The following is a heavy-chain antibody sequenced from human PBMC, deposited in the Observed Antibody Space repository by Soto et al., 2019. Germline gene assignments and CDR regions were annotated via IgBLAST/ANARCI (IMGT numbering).Heavy chain of an antibody. D-gene: IGHD3-22*01. CDR3: ASQPHYDSSGSWLDP. CDR2: IYYSGST. V-gene: IGHV4-31*03. J-gene: IGHJ5*02. CDR1: GGSISSGGYY. Sequence: SETLSLTCTVSGGSISSGGYYWSWIRQHPGKGLEWIGYIYYSGSTYYNPSLKSRVTMSVDTSKNQFSLKLSSVTAADTAVYYCASQPHYDSSGSWLDPWGQGTMVTVYS.